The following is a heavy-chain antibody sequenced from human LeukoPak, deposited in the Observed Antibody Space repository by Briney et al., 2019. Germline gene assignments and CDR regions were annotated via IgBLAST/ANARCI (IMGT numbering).Heavy chain of an antibody. Sequence: QSGGSLRLSCAASGFTFSSYGRHWVRQAPGKGLEWVAFIRYDGSNKYYADSVKGRFTISRDNSKNTLYLQMNSPRAEDTAVYYCAKDDLGDIVVVPAANFEDYWGQGTLVTVSS. V-gene: IGHV3-30*02. CDR1: GFTFSSYG. CDR3: AKDDLGDIVVVPAANFEDY. D-gene: IGHD2-2*01. CDR2: IRYDGSNK. J-gene: IGHJ4*02.